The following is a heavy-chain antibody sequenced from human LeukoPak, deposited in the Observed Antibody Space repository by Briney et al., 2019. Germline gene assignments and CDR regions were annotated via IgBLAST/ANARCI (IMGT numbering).Heavy chain of an antibody. V-gene: IGHV3-30-3*01. CDR2: ISYDGSNK. CDR1: GFTFSSYG. D-gene: IGHD4-11*01. CDR3: ARGDYRDYFDY. Sequence: PGRSLTLSCAASGFTFSSYGLHWVRQAPGKWLGGVAVISYDGSNKYYADSVKGRFTISRDNSKNTLYLQMNSLRPEDTAVYYCARGDYRDYFDYWGQGTLVTVSS. J-gene: IGHJ4*02.